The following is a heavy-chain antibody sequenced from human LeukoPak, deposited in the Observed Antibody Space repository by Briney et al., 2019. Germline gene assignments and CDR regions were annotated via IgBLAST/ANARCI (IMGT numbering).Heavy chain of an antibody. J-gene: IGHJ4*02. D-gene: IGHD5-12*01. CDR3: ARELSGYHSPSLGDY. Sequence: SETLSLTCTVSGYSISSGYYWGWIRQPPGKGLEWIGSIYHSGSTYYNPSLKSRVTISVDTSKNQFSLKLSSVTAADTAVYYCARELSGYHSPSLGDYWGQGTLVTVSS. V-gene: IGHV4-38-2*02. CDR2: IYHSGST. CDR1: GYSISSGYY.